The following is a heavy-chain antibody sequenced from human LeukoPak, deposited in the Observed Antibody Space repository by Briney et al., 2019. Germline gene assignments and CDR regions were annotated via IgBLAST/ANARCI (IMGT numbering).Heavy chain of an antibody. V-gene: IGHV4-39*01. CDR3: ARHTRGGIDP. CDR2: IYYSGST. D-gene: IGHD3-16*01. Sequence: PSETLSLTCTVSGGSISGSSYYWGWIRQPPGKGLEWIGSIYYSGSTYYNPSLKSRVTISVDTSKNQFSLKLSSVTAADTAVYYCARHTRGGIDPWGQGTLVTVSS. CDR1: GGSISGSSYY. J-gene: IGHJ5*02.